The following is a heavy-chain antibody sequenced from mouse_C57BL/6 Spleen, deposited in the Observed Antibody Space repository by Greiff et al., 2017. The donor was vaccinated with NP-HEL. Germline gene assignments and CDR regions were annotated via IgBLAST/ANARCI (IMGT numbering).Heavy chain of an antibody. J-gene: IGHJ1*03. CDR1: GFTFSDYY. D-gene: IGHD1-1*01. CDR3: ARDAYYYGSSGWYFDV. CDR2: INYDGSST. V-gene: IGHV5-16*01. Sequence: EVKLMESEGGLVQPGSSMKLSRTASGFTFSDYYMAWVRQVPEKGLEWVANINYDGSSTYYLDSLKSRFIISRDNAKNILYLQMSSLKSEDTATYYCARDAYYYGSSGWYFDVWGTGTTVTVSS.